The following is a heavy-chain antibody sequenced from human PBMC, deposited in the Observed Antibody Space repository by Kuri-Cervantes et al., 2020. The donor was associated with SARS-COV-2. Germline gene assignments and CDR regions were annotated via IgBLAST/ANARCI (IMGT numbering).Heavy chain of an antibody. J-gene: IGHJ3*02. D-gene: IGHD4-17*01. CDR2: INHSGST. Sequence: SQTLSLTCAVYGGSFSGYYWSWIRQPPGKGLEWIGEINHSGSTSYNPSLKSRVTVSVDTSKNQLSLKLSSVTAADTAVYYCARDTTPTVTTRADAFDIWGQGTMVTVSS. CDR3: ARDTTPTVTTRADAFDI. CDR1: GGSFSGYY. V-gene: IGHV4-34*01.